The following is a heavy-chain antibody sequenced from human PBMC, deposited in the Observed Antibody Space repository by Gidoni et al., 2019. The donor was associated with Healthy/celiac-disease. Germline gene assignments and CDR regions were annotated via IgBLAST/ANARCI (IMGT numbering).Heavy chain of an antibody. J-gene: IGHJ5*02. CDR3: ARLWGLFGWFDP. CDR1: ACSISSYY. CDR2: IYYSGST. V-gene: IGHV4-59*08. Sequence: QFHLHESSPRLVKPSETLSLPCTVSACSISSYYWSWIRQPPGKGLEWIGYIYYSGSTNYNPSLKSRVTISVDTSKNQFSLKLSSVTAADTAVYYCARLWGLFGWFDPWGQGTLVTVSS. D-gene: IGHD3-10*02.